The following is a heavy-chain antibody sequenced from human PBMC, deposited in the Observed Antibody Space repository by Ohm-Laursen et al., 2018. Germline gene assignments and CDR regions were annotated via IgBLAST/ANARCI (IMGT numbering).Heavy chain of an antibody. CDR3: ARGGIAAPRNYYYYGMDV. CDR1: GFTVSSNY. D-gene: IGHD6-13*01. V-gene: IGHV3-53*01. J-gene: IGHJ6*02. CDR2: IYSGGTT. Sequence: SLRLSCSASGFTVSSNYMSWVCQAPGKGLEWVSLIYSGGTTYYADSVKGRFTISRDNSKNTLYLQMNSLRAEDTAVYYCARGGIAAPRNYYYYGMDVWGQGTTVTVSS.